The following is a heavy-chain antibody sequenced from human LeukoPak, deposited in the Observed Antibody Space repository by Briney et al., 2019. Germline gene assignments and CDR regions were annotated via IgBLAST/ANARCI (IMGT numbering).Heavy chain of an antibody. CDR2: ISSSSSYT. CDR3: ARKTYYYDSGSYSKSYYFDY. J-gene: IGHJ4*02. D-gene: IGHD3-10*01. V-gene: IGHV3-11*06. Sequence: GGSLRLSCAASGITFSDYYMSWIRQAPGKGLEWVSYISSSSSYTNYADSVKGRFTISRDNAKNSVYLQMNSLRAEDTAVYYCARKTYYYDSGSYSKSYYFDYWGQGTLVTVSS. CDR1: GITFSDYY.